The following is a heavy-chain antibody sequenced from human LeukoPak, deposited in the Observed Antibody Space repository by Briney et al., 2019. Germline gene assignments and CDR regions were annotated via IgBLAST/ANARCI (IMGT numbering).Heavy chain of an antibody. CDR2: INHSGST. CDR1: GGSFSGCY. D-gene: IGHD3-9*01. V-gene: IGHV4-34*01. CDR3: ARGISNTRGYDILTGYYSLGYFDY. Sequence: PSETLSLTCAVYGGSFSGCYWSWIRQPPGKGLEWIGEINHSGSTNYNPSLKSRVTISVDTSKNQFSLKLSSVTAADTAVYYCARGISNTRGYDILTGYYSLGYFDYWGQGTLVTVSS. J-gene: IGHJ4*02.